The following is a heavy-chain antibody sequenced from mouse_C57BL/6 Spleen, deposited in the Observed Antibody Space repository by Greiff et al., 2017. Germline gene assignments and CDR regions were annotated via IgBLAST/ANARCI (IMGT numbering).Heavy chain of an antibody. Sequence: VQLQQSGAELVRPGASVKLSCTASGFNIKDYYMHWVKQRPEQGLEWIGRIDPEDGDTEYAPKFPGKATMTADTSSNTAYLQLSSLTSEDTAVYYCTTFTTVVERYFDYWGQGTTLTVSS. CDR2: IDPEDGDT. CDR1: GFNIKDYY. CDR3: TTFTTVVERYFDY. J-gene: IGHJ2*01. V-gene: IGHV14-1*01. D-gene: IGHD1-1*01.